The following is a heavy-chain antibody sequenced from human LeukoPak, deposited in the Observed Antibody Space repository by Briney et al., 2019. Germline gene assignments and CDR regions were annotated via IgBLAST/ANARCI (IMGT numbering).Heavy chain of an antibody. D-gene: IGHD3-16*02. CDR1: GFTFSSYE. CDR3: AIGGLYDYVWGSYRYKSAFDI. J-gene: IGHJ3*02. CDR2: ISSSGSTI. Sequence: GGSLRLSCAASGFTFSSYEMNWVRQAPGKGLEWVSYISSSGSTIYYADSVKGRFTISRDNAKNSLSLQMNSLRAEDTAVYYCAIGGLYDYVWGSYRYKSAFDIWGQGTMVTVSS. V-gene: IGHV3-48*03.